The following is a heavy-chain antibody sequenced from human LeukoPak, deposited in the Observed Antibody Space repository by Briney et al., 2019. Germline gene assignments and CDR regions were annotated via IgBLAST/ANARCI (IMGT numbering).Heavy chain of an antibody. D-gene: IGHD6-13*01. J-gene: IGHJ4*02. V-gene: IGHV4-39*07. CDR2: IYYTGST. CDR3: VREDTIAGYWNFGC. Sequence: PSETLSLTCTVSSDSISNGTYYWGWIRQPPGKGLEWIGTIYYTGSTYYNPSLKSRVTISIDTSKNQFSLKLSSVTAADTALYYCVREDTIAGYWNFGCWGQGALVTVSS. CDR1: SDSISNGTYY.